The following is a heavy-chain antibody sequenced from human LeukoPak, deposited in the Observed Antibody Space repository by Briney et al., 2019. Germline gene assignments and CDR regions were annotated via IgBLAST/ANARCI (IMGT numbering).Heavy chain of an antibody. CDR1: GFTVSSNY. Sequence: GGSLRLSCAASGFTVSSNYMSWVRQAPGKGLEWVSVIYSGGSTYYADSVKGRLTISRDNSKNTLYLQMNSLRAEDTAVYYCARDGGTAAGYPGREYYFDYWGQGTLVTVSS. D-gene: IGHD6-13*01. CDR2: IYSGGST. J-gene: IGHJ4*02. CDR3: ARDGGTAAGYPGREYYFDY. V-gene: IGHV3-66*02.